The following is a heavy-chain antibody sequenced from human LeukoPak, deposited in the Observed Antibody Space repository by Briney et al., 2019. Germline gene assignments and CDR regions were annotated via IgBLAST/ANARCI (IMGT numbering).Heavy chain of an antibody. V-gene: IGHV4-34*01. Sequence: KPSETLSLTCAVYGGSFSGYYWSWIRQPPGKGLEWIGEINHSGSTNYNPSLKSRVTISVDTSKNQFSLKLSSVTAADTAVYYCARDGQGASDSWGQGTLVTVSS. CDR2: INHSGST. J-gene: IGHJ4*02. D-gene: IGHD5-24*01. CDR1: GGSFSGYY. CDR3: ARDGQGASDS.